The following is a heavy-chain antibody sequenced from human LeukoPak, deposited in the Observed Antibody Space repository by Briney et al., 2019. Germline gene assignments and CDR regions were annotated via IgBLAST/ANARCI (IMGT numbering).Heavy chain of an antibody. D-gene: IGHD3-22*01. CDR2: ISAYNGNT. CDR1: GYTFTSYG. J-gene: IGHJ4*02. V-gene: IGHV1-18*01. Sequence: EASVKVSCKASGYTFTSYGISWVRQAPGQGLEWMGWISAYNGNTNYAQKLQGRVTMTTDTSTSTAYMELRSLRSDDTAVYYCARAQLMIRDPGFDYWGQGTLVTVSS. CDR3: ARAQLMIRDPGFDY.